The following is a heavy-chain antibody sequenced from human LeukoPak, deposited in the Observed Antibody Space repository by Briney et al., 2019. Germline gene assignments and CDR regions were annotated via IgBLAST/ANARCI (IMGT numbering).Heavy chain of an antibody. CDR1: GFTFSSHG. V-gene: IGHV3-23*01. CDR3: AKYYGDDPDYYYYMDV. J-gene: IGHJ6*03. CDR2: ITGGGTT. D-gene: IGHD4-17*01. Sequence: GGSLRLSCAASGFTFSSHGMNWVRQAPGKGLEWVSGITGGGTTYYADSVKGRVTISRDNSKNTLYLQMNSLRAEDTAVYYCAKYYGDDPDYYYYMDVWGKGTTVTISS.